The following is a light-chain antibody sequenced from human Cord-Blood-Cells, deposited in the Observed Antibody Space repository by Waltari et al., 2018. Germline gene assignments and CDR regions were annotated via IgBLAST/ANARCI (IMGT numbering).Light chain of an antibody. CDR2: AAS. J-gene: IGKJ2*01. CDR1: QSITTY. V-gene: IGKV1-39*01. CDR3: QQSYRTRMYT. Sequence: IQMTQSPSSLSASVGERVTITCRARQSITTYLNWYQQKPGNAPKLLIYAASSLQRGVPSRFSGSGSGTDFPLNISSLQPEEFATYYCQQSYRTRMYTFGQGTKLEIK.